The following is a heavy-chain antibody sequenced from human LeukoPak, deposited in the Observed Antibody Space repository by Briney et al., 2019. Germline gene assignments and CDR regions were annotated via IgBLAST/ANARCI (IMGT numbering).Heavy chain of an antibody. CDR3: ARDQYSYAHAAH. D-gene: IGHD5-18*01. CDR1: GFTFSNHG. Sequence: GGSLSLSCAASGFTFSNHGMHWVSQAPGKGLEWVALIWYDGSNKEYAESVKGRFTISRDNSKNTPYLQMNSLRDEDTAVYYCARDQYSYAHAAHWGQGTLVTVSS. CDR2: IWYDGSNK. V-gene: IGHV3-33*01. J-gene: IGHJ4*02.